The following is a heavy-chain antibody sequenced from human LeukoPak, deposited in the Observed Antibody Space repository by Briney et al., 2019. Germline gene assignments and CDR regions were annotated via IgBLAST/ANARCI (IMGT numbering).Heavy chain of an antibody. Sequence: ASVKVSCKVSGNTLTELSIHWVRQAPGKGLEWMGGFDPEDDETIYAQKFQGRVTMTEATSTDTAYMELSSLRSEDTAVYYCATGEFLYSSGWYGAFDIWGQGTMVTVSS. CDR1: GNTLTELS. CDR2: FDPEDDET. CDR3: ATGEFLYSSGWYGAFDI. D-gene: IGHD6-19*01. J-gene: IGHJ3*02. V-gene: IGHV1-24*01.